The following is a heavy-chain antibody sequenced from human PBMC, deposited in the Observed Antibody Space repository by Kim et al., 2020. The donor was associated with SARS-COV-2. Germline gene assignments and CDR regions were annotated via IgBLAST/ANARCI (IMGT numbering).Heavy chain of an antibody. CDR3: ATWYCSGGSCLRKVNYFDY. Sequence: GGSLRLSCAASGFTFSSYGMHWVRQAPGKGLEWVAVIWYDGSNKYYADSVKGRFTISRDNSKNTLYLQMNSLRAEDTAVYYCATWYCSGGSCLRKVNYFDYWGQGTLVTVSS. CDR1: GFTFSSYG. D-gene: IGHD2-15*01. V-gene: IGHV3-33*01. CDR2: IWYDGSNK. J-gene: IGHJ4*02.